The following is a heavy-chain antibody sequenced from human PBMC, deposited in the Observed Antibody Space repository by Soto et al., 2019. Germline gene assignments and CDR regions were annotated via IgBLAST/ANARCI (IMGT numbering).Heavy chain of an antibody. CDR1: GGSISSSNW. CDR3: ARVVVGSLYYYYGMDV. V-gene: IGHV4-4*02. Sequence: QVQLQESGPGLVKPSGTLSLTCAVSGGSISSSNWWWWVRQPPRRGLVWVGEIYHSGSTNYNPSLKSRVNISVDKSKNHVPLKLSSETAADTAVYYCARVVVGSLYYYYGMDVWGQGTTVTVSS. J-gene: IGHJ6*02. CDR2: IYHSGST. D-gene: IGHD3-22*01.